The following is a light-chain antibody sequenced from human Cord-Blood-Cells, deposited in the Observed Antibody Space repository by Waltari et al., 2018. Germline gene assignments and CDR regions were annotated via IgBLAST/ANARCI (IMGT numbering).Light chain of an antibody. CDR2: AAS. CDR1: QSISSS. Sequence: DIQMTQSPSSLSASVGDRVTITCRASQSISSSLNWYQQKPGKAPKLLNYAASSLQSVVPSRFSGSGSGTDFTLTISSLQPEDFATYYCQQSYSTPLTFGGGTKVEIK. CDR3: QQSYSTPLT. J-gene: IGKJ4*01. V-gene: IGKV1-39*01.